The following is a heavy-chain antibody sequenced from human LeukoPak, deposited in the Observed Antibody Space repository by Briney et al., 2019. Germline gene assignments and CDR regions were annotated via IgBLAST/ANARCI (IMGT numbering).Heavy chain of an antibody. J-gene: IGHJ3*02. CDR1: GGSFSSYY. V-gene: IGHV4-59*10. Sequence: SETLSLTCAVDGGSFSSYYWSWIRQPAGKGLEWIGRIYTSGSTNYNPSLKSRVTVSVDTSKNQFSRKLSSVTAADTAVYYCARVSGARDAFDIWGQGTMVTVSS. CDR2: IYTSGST. D-gene: IGHD1-26*01. CDR3: ARVSGARDAFDI.